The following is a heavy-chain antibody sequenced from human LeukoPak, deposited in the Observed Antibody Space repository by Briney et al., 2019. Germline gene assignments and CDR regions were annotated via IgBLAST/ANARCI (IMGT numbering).Heavy chain of an antibody. Sequence: SGTLSLTCAVSGGSISSSNWWSWVRQPPGKGLEWIGEIYRSGSTNYNPSLKSRVTISVDTSKNQFSLKLSSVTAADTAVYYCARASGSSSWYYFDYWGQGTLVTVSS. CDR3: ARASGSSSWYYFDY. CDR2: IYRSGST. J-gene: IGHJ4*02. CDR1: GGSISSSNW. V-gene: IGHV4-4*02. D-gene: IGHD6-13*01.